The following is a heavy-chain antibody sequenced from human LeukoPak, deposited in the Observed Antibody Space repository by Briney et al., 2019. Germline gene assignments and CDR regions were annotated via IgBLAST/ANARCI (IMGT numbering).Heavy chain of an antibody. J-gene: IGHJ4*02. CDR1: GYTFTSYG. CDR2: ISAYNGNT. CDR3: AREGTYDSSGYYYDY. Sequence: ASVKVSFKASGYTFTSYGISWVRQAPGQGLEWMGWISAYNGNTNYAQKLQGRVTMTTDTSTSTAYMELRSLRSDDTAVYYCAREGTYDSSGYYYDYWGQGTLVTVSS. D-gene: IGHD3-22*01. V-gene: IGHV1-18*01.